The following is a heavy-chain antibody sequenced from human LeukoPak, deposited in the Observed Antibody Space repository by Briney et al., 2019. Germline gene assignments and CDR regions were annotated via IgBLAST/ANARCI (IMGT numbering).Heavy chain of an antibody. D-gene: IGHD3-22*01. Sequence: GGSLRLSCAASGFTFSSYWMSWVRQAPGRGLEWVANIKQDGSEKYYVDSVKGRFTISRDNAKNSLYLQMNSLRAEDTAVYYCARDRGDYYDSSGLYYFDYWGQGTLVTVSS. V-gene: IGHV3-7*01. CDR1: GFTFSSYW. CDR3: ARDRGDYYDSSGLYYFDY. CDR2: IKQDGSEK. J-gene: IGHJ4*02.